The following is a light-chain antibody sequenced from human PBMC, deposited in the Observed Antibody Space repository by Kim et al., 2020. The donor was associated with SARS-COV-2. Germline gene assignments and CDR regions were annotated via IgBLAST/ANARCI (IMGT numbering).Light chain of an antibody. CDR1: HSVTTY. CDR3: QQRSSSWT. V-gene: IGKV3-11*01. J-gene: IGKJ1*01. CDR2: DAS. Sequence: EIVLTQSPATLSLSPGERATLSCRTSHSVTTYLAWYQQKPGQAPRLLIYDASNRAIGVPARFSGSGSGTDFTLTISSLEAEDSAVYYCQQRSSSWTFGQGTKVDIK.